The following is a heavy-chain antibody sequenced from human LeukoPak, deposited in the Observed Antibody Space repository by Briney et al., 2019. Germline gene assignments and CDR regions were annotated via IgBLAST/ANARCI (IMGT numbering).Heavy chain of an antibody. V-gene: IGHV4-39*01. CDR3: ARHSYYYDSSGYRYDAFDI. Sequence: SETLSLTCTVSGGSLSSSSYYWGWIRQPPGKGLEWIGSIYYSGSTYYNPSLKSRVTISVDTSKNQFSLKLSSVTAADTAVYYCARHSYYYDSSGYRYDAFDIWGQGTMVTVSS. J-gene: IGHJ3*02. CDR1: GGSLSSSSYY. D-gene: IGHD3-22*01. CDR2: IYYSGST.